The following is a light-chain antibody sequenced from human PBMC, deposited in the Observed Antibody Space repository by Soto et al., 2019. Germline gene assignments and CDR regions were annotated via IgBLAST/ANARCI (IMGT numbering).Light chain of an antibody. V-gene: IGLV2-8*01. CDR3: KSYAGSNTYV. CDR1: KSDIGVYDF. CDR2: EVV. J-gene: IGLJ1*01. Sequence: SALTQPPSASGSPGESVTISCTGTKSDIGVYDFVSWYQHHPGKAPRLIIYEVVQRPSGVPDRFSGSKSGNTASLTVSGLQAADEADYFCKSYAGSNTYVFGSGTQVTVL.